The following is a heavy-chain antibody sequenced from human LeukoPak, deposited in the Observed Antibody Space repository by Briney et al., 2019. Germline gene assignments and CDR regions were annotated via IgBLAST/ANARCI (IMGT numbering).Heavy chain of an antibody. D-gene: IGHD2-2*01. CDR3: ATLSVVVPAAMRGGFDY. V-gene: IGHV1-8*01. Sequence: VASVKVSCKASGYTFTSYDINWVRQATGQGLEWMGWMNPNSGNTGYAQKFQGRVTMTRNTSISTAYMELSSLRSEDTAVYYCATLSVVVPAAMRGGFDYWGQGTLVTVSS. CDR2: MNPNSGNT. CDR1: GYTFTSYD. J-gene: IGHJ4*02.